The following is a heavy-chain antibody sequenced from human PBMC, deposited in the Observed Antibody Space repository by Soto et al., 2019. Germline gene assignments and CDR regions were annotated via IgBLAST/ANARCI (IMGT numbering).Heavy chain of an antibody. V-gene: IGHV4-39*01. Sequence: SETLSLTCIVSGGSISSSSYYWGWIRQPPGEGLEWIGSIYYSGSTYYNPSLKSRVTISVDTSKNQFSLKLSSVTAADTAVYYCALDILTGYYKGEDYWGKGTLVTVSS. CDR2: IYYSGST. CDR3: ALDILTGYYKGEDY. J-gene: IGHJ4*02. CDR1: GGSISSSSYY. D-gene: IGHD3-9*01.